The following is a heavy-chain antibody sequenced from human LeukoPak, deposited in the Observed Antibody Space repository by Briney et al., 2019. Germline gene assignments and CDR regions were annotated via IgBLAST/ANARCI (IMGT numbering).Heavy chain of an antibody. Sequence: SETLSLTCTVSGSSISTYSWSWIRQPVGKGLEWIGYIYYNESTNYNPSVKSRVTISADTSKNQFSLKLRSVTAADTAVYYCARGRWLVNYWGQGTLVTVSS. V-gene: IGHV4-59*01. CDR1: GSSISTYS. J-gene: IGHJ4*02. CDR2: IYYNEST. D-gene: IGHD6-19*01. CDR3: ARGRWLVNY.